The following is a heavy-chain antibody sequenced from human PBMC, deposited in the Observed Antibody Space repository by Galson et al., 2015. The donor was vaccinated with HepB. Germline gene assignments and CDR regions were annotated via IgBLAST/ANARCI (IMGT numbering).Heavy chain of an antibody. D-gene: IGHD3-3*01. Sequence: LRLSCAASGFGFGDYAMSWFRQAPGKGLEWVGFIRSKAYGETTEYAASVKGRFTISRDDSKSIAYLQMNSLKIDDTAVYYCSRGVLRLLQWLLPFDYWGQGALVIVSS. CDR2: IRSKAYGETT. CDR3: SRGVLRLLQWLLPFDY. V-gene: IGHV3-49*03. CDR1: GFGFGDYA. J-gene: IGHJ4*02.